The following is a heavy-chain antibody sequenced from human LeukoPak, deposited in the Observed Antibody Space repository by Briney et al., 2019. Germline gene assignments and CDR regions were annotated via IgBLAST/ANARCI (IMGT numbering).Heavy chain of an antibody. D-gene: IGHD3-3*01. CDR1: GGSFSGYY. V-gene: IGHV4-34*01. Sequence: SETLSLTCAVYGGSFSGYYWSWIRQPPGKGLEWIGEINHSGSTNYNPSLKSRVTISVDTSKNQFSLKLSSVTAADTAVYYCAREAVGFWSGYYKRYYYYYMDVWGKGTTVTVSS. CDR2: INHSGST. CDR3: AREAVGFWSGYYKRYYYYYMDV. J-gene: IGHJ6*03.